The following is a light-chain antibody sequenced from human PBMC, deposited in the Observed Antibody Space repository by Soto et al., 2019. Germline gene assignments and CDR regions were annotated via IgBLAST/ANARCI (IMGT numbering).Light chain of an antibody. J-gene: IGLJ1*01. CDR1: SSNIGNNY. V-gene: IGLV1-51*01. CDR3: GTWDSSLSAYV. Sequence: QSVLTQPPSVSAAPGQTVTISCSGSSSNIGNNYVSWYRQLPGTAPKLLIYNNNKRPSGIPDRFSGSKSGTSASLGITGPPTGDEADYYCGTWDSSLSAYVFGTGTKLTVL. CDR2: NNN.